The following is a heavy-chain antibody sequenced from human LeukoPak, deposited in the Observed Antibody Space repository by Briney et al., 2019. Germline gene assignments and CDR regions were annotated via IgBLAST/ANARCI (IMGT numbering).Heavy chain of an antibody. CDR1: GGSVSSGSYY. D-gene: IGHD6-13*01. CDR3: ARDHRYSSSWYY. J-gene: IGHJ4*02. V-gene: IGHV4-61*01. CDR2: IYYSGST. Sequence: SETLSLTCTVSGGSVSSGSYYWSWIRQPPGKGREWIGYIYYSGSTNYNPSLKSRVTISVDTSKNQFSLKLSSVTAADTAVYYCARDHRYSSSWYYWGQGTLVTVSS.